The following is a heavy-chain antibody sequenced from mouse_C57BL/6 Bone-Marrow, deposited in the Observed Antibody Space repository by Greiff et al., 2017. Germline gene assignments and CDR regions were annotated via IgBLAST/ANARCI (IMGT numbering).Heavy chain of an antibody. CDR3: ARGSNYFDY. Sequence: ESGPGMVKPSQSLSLTCTVTGYSITSGYDWHWIRNFPGNKLEWMGYISYSGSTNYKPSLKSRISITHDTSKNHFFLKLTSVTTEDTATYYCARGSNYFDYWGQGTTLTVSS. CDR1: GYSITSGYD. J-gene: IGHJ2*01. V-gene: IGHV3-1*01. CDR2: ISYSGST.